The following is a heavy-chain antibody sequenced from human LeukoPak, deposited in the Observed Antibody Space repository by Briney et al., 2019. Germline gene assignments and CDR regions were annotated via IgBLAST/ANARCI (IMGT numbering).Heavy chain of an antibody. V-gene: IGHV3-30*02. Sequence: GGSLRLSCAASGFTFSNYGIHWVRQAPGKGLEWVAFIRYDGSIKYYADSVKGRFTISRDNSKNALYLQMNSLRAEDTAVYYCAKDSVKVTTVRRVPHYMDVWGKGTTVTVSS. CDR3: AKDSVKVTTVRRVPHYMDV. CDR2: IRYDGSIK. J-gene: IGHJ6*03. CDR1: GFTFSNYG. D-gene: IGHD4-17*01.